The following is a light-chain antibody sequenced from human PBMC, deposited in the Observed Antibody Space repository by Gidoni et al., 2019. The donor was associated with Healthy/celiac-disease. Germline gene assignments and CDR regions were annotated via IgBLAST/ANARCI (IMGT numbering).Light chain of an antibody. V-gene: IGLV2-14*01. J-gene: IGLJ2*01. CDR1: SSDVGGYNY. CDR3: SSYTSSSTLVV. CDR2: EVS. Sequence: QSALTQPASVSGSPGQSITLSCTGTSSDVGGYNYVSCYQQHPGKAPKLMIYEVSNRPSGVSNRFSGSKSGNTASLTISGLQAEHEADYYCSSYTSSSTLVVFGGGTKLTVL.